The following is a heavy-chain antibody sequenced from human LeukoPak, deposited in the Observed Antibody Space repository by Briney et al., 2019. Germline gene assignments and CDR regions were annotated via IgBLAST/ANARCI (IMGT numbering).Heavy chain of an antibody. D-gene: IGHD2-2*01. CDR2: IYYSGST. Sequence: SQTLSLTCTVSGGPISSGGYYWSWIRQHPGKGLEWIGYIYYSGSTYYNPPLKSRVTISVDTSKNQFSLKLSSVTAADTAVYYCARGSRYCSSTSCYVTDYYYYYGMDVWGQGTTVTVSS. V-gene: IGHV4-31*03. J-gene: IGHJ6*02. CDR3: ARGSRYCSSTSCYVTDYYYYYGMDV. CDR1: GGPISSGGYY.